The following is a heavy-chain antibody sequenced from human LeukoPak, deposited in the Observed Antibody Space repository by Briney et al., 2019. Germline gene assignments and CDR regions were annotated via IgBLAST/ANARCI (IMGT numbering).Heavy chain of an antibody. J-gene: IGHJ4*02. CDR3: AKWRRGGWSLDY. D-gene: IGHD6-19*01. Sequence: PGGSLRLSCAASRFTFSSYGMHWVRQAPGKGLEWVSSISSSSSYIYYADSVKGRFTISRDNFKNTLYLQMSSLRAEDTAVYYCAKWRRGGWSLDYWGQGTLVTVSS. V-gene: IGHV3-21*04. CDR2: ISSSSSYI. CDR1: RFTFSSYG.